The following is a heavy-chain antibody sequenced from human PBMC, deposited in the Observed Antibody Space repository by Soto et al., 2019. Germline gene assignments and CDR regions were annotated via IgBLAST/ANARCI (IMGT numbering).Heavy chain of an antibody. V-gene: IGHV1-18*01. J-gene: IGHJ4*02. CDR1: GYTFNTYG. Sequence: QVQLVQSGPEVKEPGASVKVSCKASGYTFNTYGISWVRQAPGQGLEWMGGISPYNSNPNYAPKFHDRVTVTIDTSTSTGYMEVRNLRSDDTAVYYCARDERGHCGGTRCQHFDNWGQGTLVTVSS. CDR3: ARDERGHCGGTRCQHFDN. D-gene: IGHD2-2*03. CDR2: ISPYNSNP.